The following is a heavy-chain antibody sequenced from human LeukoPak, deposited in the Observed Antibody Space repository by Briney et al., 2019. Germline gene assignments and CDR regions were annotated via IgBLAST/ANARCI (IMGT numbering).Heavy chain of an antibody. V-gene: IGHV4-61*02. Sequence: PSETLSLTCTVSGGSISSGSYYWSWIRQPAGKELEWIGRIYTSGSTNYNPSLKSRVTISVDTSKNQFSLKLSSVTAADTAVYYCARGDYGDYHDYWGQGTLVTVSS. D-gene: IGHD4-17*01. CDR2: IYTSGST. CDR1: GGSISSGSYY. J-gene: IGHJ4*02. CDR3: ARGDYGDYHDY.